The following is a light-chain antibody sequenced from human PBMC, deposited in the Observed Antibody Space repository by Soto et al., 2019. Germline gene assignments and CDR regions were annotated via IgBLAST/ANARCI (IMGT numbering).Light chain of an antibody. CDR2: AAT. CDR1: ESVGNW. Sequence: EIQMTQSPSSLSASVGDRITITCRAHESVGNWLAWYQQKPGKAPKLLIYAATTLQSGVPSRFSGSRSGTVFSLTVSSLQPEDFATYYCQQANSFPLSFGGGTKVDI. V-gene: IGKV1D-12*01. J-gene: IGKJ4*01. CDR3: QQANSFPLS.